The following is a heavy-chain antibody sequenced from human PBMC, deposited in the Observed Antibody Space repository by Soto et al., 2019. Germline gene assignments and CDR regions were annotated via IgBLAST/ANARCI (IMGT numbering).Heavy chain of an antibody. J-gene: IGHJ5*02. D-gene: IGHD5-12*01. Sequence: GGSLRLSCAASGFTFSSYAMSWVRQAPGKGLEWVSAISGSGGSTYYADSVKGRFTISRDNSKNTLYLQMNSLRAEDTAVYYCANGLSDYWHHAWFDTRGEGTLVNVSP. CDR1: GFTFSSYA. CDR3: ANGLSDYWHHAWFDT. V-gene: IGHV3-23*01. CDR2: ISGSGGST.